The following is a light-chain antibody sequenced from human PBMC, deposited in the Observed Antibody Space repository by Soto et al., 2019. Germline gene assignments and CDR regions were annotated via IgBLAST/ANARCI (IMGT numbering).Light chain of an antibody. CDR1: QSVSSN. V-gene: IGKV3-20*01. Sequence: EIVLTQSPATLSLSPVERATLSCRASQSVSSNLAWYQQKPGQAPRLLIYGASTRATGIPARFSGSGSGTEFTLTISSLEPEDFAVYYCQLYGSSSLAFGGGTKVDIK. CDR2: GAS. J-gene: IGKJ4*01. CDR3: QLYGSSSLA.